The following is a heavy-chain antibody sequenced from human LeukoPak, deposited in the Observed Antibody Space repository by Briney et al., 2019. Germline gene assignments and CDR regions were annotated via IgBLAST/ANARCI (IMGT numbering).Heavy chain of an antibody. D-gene: IGHD6-19*01. V-gene: IGHV3-53*05. CDR3: AREGASAVADTKPFDY. CDR1: GFTVSSNY. Sequence: GGSLRLSCAASGFTVSSNYMSWVRQAPGKGLEWVSVIYSGGSTYYADSVKGRFTISRDNSKNTLYLQMNSLRAEDTAVYYCAREGASAVADTKPFDYWGQGTLVTVSS. CDR2: IYSGGST. J-gene: IGHJ4*02.